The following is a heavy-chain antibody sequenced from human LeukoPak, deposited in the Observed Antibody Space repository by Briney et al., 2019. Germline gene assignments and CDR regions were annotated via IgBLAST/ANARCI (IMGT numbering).Heavy chain of an antibody. CDR1: GFTFSSYA. Sequence: GRSLRLSCAASGFTFSSYAMHWVRQAPGKGLEWVSVIYSGGSTYYADSVKGRFTISRDNSKNTLYLQMNSLRAEDTAVYYCARGPDSSGWYEDGMDVWGQGTTVTVSS. V-gene: IGHV3-53*01. CDR2: IYSGGST. J-gene: IGHJ6*01. CDR3: ARGPDSSGWYEDGMDV. D-gene: IGHD6-19*01.